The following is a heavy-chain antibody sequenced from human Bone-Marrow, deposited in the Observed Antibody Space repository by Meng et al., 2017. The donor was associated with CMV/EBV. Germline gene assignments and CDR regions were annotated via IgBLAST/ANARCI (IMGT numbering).Heavy chain of an antibody. CDR1: GGSISSSSYY. CDR2: IYYSGST. D-gene: IGHD5-12*01. V-gene: IGHV4-39*07. CDR3: ARDEAHDVDRYFDY. J-gene: IGHJ4*02. Sequence: SETLSLTCTVSGGSISSSSYYWGWIRQPPGKGLEWIGSIYYSGSTYYNPSLKSRVTISVDTSKNQFSLKLSSVTAADTAVYYCARDEAHDVDRYFDYWGQGTLVTVSS.